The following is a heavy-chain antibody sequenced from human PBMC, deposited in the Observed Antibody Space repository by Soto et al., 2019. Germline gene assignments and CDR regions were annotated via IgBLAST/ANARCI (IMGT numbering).Heavy chain of an antibody. CDR3: ARDSTGYYDSSGYYLGAFDI. CDR2: IYYSGST. J-gene: IGHJ3*02. Sequence: PSETLSLTCTVSGGSISSGGYYWSWIRQHPGKGLEWIGYIYYSGSTYYNPSLKSRVTISVDTSKNQFSLKLSSVTAADTAVYYCARDSTGYYDSSGYYLGAFDIWGQGTMVTVSS. D-gene: IGHD3-22*01. V-gene: IGHV4-31*03. CDR1: GGSISSGGYY.